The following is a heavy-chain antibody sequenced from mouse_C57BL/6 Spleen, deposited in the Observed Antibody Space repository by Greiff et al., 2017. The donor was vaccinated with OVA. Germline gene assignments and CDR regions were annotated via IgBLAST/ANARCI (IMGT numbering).Heavy chain of an antibody. D-gene: IGHD1-1*01. CDR2: ISRGSSTI. CDR1: GFTFSDYG. CDR3: ARLYGPFDY. V-gene: IGHV5-17*01. Sequence: EVQLVESGGGLVKPGGSLKLSCAASGFTFSDYGMHWVRQAPEKGLEWVAYISRGSSTIYYADTVKGRFTISRDNAKNTLFLQMTSLRSEDTAMYYCARLYGPFDYWGQGTTLTVSS. J-gene: IGHJ2*01.